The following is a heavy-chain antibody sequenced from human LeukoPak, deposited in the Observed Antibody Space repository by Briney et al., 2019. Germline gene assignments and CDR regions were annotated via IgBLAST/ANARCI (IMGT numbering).Heavy chain of an antibody. CDR3: ARGGYYGSGNDFRFDP. CDR2: IYYTWTT. J-gene: IGHJ5*02. Sequence: PSGTLSLTCTVSGGSISSSSYYWGWIRQPPGKNLEGLGSIYYTWTTHYNPSLKSRVTISVDTSKNQFSLKLKSVTAADTAVYYCARGGYYGSGNDFRFDPWGQGTLVTVSS. D-gene: IGHD3-10*01. CDR1: GGSISSSSYY. V-gene: IGHV4-39*07.